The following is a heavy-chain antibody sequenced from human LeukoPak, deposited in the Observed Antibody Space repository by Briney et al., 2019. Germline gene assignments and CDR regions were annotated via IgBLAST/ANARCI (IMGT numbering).Heavy chain of an antibody. Sequence: SVKVSCKASGGTFSSYAISWVRQAPGQGLEWMGGIIPIFGTANYAQKFQGRVTITTDESTSTAYMELSSLRSEDTAVYYCARCRGPYYYGSGSYYNWHYYYYYMDVWGKGTTVTVSS. CDR2: IIPIFGTA. V-gene: IGHV1-69*05. CDR3: ARCRGPYYYGSGSYYNWHYYYYYMDV. D-gene: IGHD3-10*01. CDR1: GGTFSSYA. J-gene: IGHJ6*03.